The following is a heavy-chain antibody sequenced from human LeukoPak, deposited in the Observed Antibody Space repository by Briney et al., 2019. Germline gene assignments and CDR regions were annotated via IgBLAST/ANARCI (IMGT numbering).Heavy chain of an antibody. Sequence: SETLSLTCTVSGGSISSGSYYWGWIRQPPGRELAWIGSIYYSGSTYYNPSLKSRVTISVDTSKNQFSLKLSAVTAADTAVYYCARHPVSTDMVDYWGQGTLVTVSS. D-gene: IGHD5-18*01. CDR1: GGSISSGSYY. J-gene: IGHJ4*02. V-gene: IGHV4-39*01. CDR3: ARHPVSTDMVDY. CDR2: IYYSGST.